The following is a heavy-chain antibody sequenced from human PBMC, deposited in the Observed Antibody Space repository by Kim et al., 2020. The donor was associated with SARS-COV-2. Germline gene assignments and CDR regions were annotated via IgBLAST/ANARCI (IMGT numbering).Heavy chain of an antibody. Sequence: GGSLILSCAASGFTFSSSGMHWVRQAPGKGLEWVAIIWYDGTNKYYADSVKGRFTISRDNSQNTVYLQMNSLRTEDTAVYYCAKDKWGSSWFLDYWGQGTLVTVSS. CDR3: AKDKWGSSWFLDY. J-gene: IGHJ4*02. V-gene: IGHV3-30*02. CDR2: IWYDGTNK. CDR1: GFTFSSSG. D-gene: IGHD6-13*01.